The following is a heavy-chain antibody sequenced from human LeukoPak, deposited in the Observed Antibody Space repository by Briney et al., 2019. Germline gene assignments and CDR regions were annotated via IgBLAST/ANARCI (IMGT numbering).Heavy chain of an antibody. J-gene: IGHJ4*02. CDR3: ARAIPYYDFWSGYPYFDY. CDR2: INPNSGGT. V-gene: IGHV1-2*02. CDR1: GYTFTGYY. Sequence: ASVKVSCKASGYTFTGYYMHWVRQAPGQGLEWMGWINPNSGGTNYAQKFQGRVTMTRDTSISTAYMELSRLRSDDTAVYYCARAIPYYDFWSGYPYFDYWGRGTLVTVSS. D-gene: IGHD3-3*01.